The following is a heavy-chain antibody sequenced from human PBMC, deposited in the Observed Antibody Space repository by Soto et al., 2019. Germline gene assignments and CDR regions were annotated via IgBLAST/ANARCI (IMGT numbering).Heavy chain of an antibody. CDR1: GYTFTSYY. CDR2: INPKFGDT. Sequence: QVQLVQSGAEMKEPGDSVRVSCEASGYTFTSYYIHWVRQAPGQGLEWMGWINPKFGDTTYAQDFQGRVSMTRDMSISTVYMELSRLTSDDTAIYYCARNIDYYYGPGSGNGHGFWGQGTTVPV. CDR3: ARNIDYYYGPGSGNGHGF. V-gene: IGHV1-2*02. D-gene: IGHD3-10*01. J-gene: IGHJ6*02.